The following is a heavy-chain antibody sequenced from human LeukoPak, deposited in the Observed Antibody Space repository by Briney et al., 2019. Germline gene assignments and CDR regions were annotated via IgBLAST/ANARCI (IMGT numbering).Heavy chain of an antibody. CDR1: GFTFSSYAM. CDR3: ARTYGSGSYYGAFDI. V-gene: IGHV4-4*02. J-gene: IGHJ3*02. Sequence: GSLRLSCAASGFTFSSYAMSWVRQPPGKGLGWIGYIYHSGSTNYNPSLKSRVTISVDKTKNQFSLKLSSVTAADTAVYYCARTYGSGSYYGAFDIWGQGTMVTVSS. D-gene: IGHD3-10*01. CDR2: IYHSGST.